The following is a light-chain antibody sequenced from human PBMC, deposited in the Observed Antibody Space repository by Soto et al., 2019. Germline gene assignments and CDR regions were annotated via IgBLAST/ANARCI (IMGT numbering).Light chain of an antibody. CDR1: QSVSSSY. V-gene: IGKV3-20*01. CDR3: QQYGYSPIT. CDR2: GAS. Sequence: EIVWTQSPGTLSLSLGERATLSCRASQSVSSSYLAWYQQKPGQAPRLLIYGASSRATGIADRFSGSGSGTDFTLTISRLEPEDFALYYCQQYGYSPITFGQGTRLEIK. J-gene: IGKJ5*01.